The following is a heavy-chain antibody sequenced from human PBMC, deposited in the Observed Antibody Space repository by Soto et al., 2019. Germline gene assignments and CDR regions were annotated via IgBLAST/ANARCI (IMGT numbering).Heavy chain of an antibody. CDR1: GGSISSSSYY. D-gene: IGHD6-6*01. CDR3: ASLAARTGRTYYYYYGMDV. V-gene: IGHV4-39*01. J-gene: IGHJ6*02. Sequence: KTSETLSLTCTVSGGSISSSSYYWGWIRQPPGKGLEWIGSIYYSGSTYYNPSLKSRVTISVDTSKNQFSLKLSSVTAADTAVYYCASLAARTGRTYYYYYGMDVWGQGTTVSVSS. CDR2: IYYSGST.